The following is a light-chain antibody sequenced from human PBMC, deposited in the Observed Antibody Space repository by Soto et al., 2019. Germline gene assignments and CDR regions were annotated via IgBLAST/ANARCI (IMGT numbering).Light chain of an antibody. V-gene: IGLV1-44*01. CDR2: NNN. CDR3: ATWDDTLRSWV. Sequence: QSVLTQPPSASGTPGQRVTLSCSGSNSHIGTNAVNWYQQIPGTAPKLLIYNNNQRPSGVPDRFSGSKSGTSASLTISGLHSDDEADYPCATWDDTLRSWVFGGGTKLTVL. CDR1: NSHIGTNA. J-gene: IGLJ3*02.